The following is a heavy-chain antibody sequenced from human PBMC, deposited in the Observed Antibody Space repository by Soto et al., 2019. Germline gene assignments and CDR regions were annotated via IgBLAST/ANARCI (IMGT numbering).Heavy chain of an antibody. CDR1: GFTFSSYA. CDR2: ISGSGGST. D-gene: IGHD3-10*01. Sequence: GGSLRLSCAASGFTFSSYAMSWVRQAPGKGLEWVSAISGSGGSTYYADSVKGRFTISRDNSKNTLYLQMNSLRAEDTAVYYCAKAMVPAFSHPEIALLWFGEPIQNDYWGQGTLVTVSS. CDR3: AKAMVPAFSHPEIALLWFGEPIQNDY. J-gene: IGHJ4*02. V-gene: IGHV3-23*01.